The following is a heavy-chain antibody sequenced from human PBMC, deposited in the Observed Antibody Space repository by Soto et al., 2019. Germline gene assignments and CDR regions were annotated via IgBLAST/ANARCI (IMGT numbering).Heavy chain of an antibody. CDR1: GGTFSSYA. D-gene: IGHD2-2*02. CDR2: IIPIFGTA. Sequence: ASVKVSCKASGGTFSSYAISWLRQAPVQGLEWMGGIIPIFGTANYAQKFQGRVTITADESPSTAYMELSRLRSEDTAVYYCARDPHIVVVPAAIRFHWFDPWGQGTLVTVSS. CDR3: ARDPHIVVVPAAIRFHWFDP. J-gene: IGHJ5*02. V-gene: IGHV1-69*13.